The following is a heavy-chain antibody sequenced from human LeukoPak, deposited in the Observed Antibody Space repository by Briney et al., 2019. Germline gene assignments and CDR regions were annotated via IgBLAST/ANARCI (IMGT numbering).Heavy chain of an antibody. V-gene: IGHV4-4*09. CDR3: ARHRENSYESSHMGFDP. Sequence: SETLSLTFVVSGASISRHYWSWIRQPPGKGLEWIGYISASGRTNYNPALKSRVTISGDTSKNQFSLRLTSLTAADTAVYYCARHRENSYESSHMGFDPWGPGTLVTVSS. D-gene: IGHD3-22*01. CDR1: GASISRHY. CDR2: ISASGRT. J-gene: IGHJ5*02.